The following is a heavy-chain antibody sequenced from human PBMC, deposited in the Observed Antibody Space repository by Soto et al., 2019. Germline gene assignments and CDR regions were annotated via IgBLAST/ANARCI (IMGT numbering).Heavy chain of an antibody. Sequence: SETLSLTCTVSGGSISSYYWSWIRQPPGKGLEWIGYIYYSGSTNYNPSLKSRVTISVDTSKNQFSLKLSSVTAADTAVYYCARLHGDYVFDYWGQGTLVTVSS. CDR1: GGSISSYY. J-gene: IGHJ4*02. V-gene: IGHV4-59*08. D-gene: IGHD4-17*01. CDR2: IYYSGST. CDR3: ARLHGDYVFDY.